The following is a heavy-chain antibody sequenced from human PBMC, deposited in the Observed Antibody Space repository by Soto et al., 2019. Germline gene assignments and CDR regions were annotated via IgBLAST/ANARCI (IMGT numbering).Heavy chain of an antibody. CDR1: GFTFSSYA. CDR3: ARVGKPYYYYYGMDV. J-gene: IGHJ6*02. CDR2: ISYDGSNK. V-gene: IGHV3-30-3*01. Sequence: LRLSCAASGFTFSSYAMHWVRQAPGKGLEWVAVISYDGSNKYYADSVKGRFTISRDNSKNTLYLQMNSLRAEDTAVYYCARVGKPYYYYYGMDVWGQGTTVTVSS.